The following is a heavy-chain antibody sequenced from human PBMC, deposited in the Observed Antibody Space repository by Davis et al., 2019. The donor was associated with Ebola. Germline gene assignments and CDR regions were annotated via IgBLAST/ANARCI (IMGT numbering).Heavy chain of an antibody. CDR1: GYTFTSYG. D-gene: IGHD3-22*01. Sequence: AASVKVSCKASGYTFTSYGISWVRQAPGQGLEWMGWISAYNGNTNYAQKLQGRVTMTTDTSTSTAYMELRSLRSDDTAVYYCARGEYYYDSSGYSRGGFDYWGQGTLVTVSS. CDR2: ISAYNGNT. V-gene: IGHV1-18*04. CDR3: ARGEYYYDSSGYSRGGFDY. J-gene: IGHJ4*02.